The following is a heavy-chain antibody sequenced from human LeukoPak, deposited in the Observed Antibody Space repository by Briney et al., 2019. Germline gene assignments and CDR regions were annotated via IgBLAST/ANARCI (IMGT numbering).Heavy chain of an antibody. J-gene: IGHJ4*02. CDR3: ARGYDCSSTSCWRTSFDY. D-gene: IGHD2-2*01. CDR1: GGTFSSYA. CDR2: LIPIFGKA. Sequence: SVKVSCKASGGTFSSYAISWVRQAPGQGLEWMGGLIPIFGKANCAQKFQGRVTITTDESTSTAYMELSSLRSEDTAVYYCARGYDCSSTSCWRTSFDYWGQGTLVTVSS. V-gene: IGHV1-69*05.